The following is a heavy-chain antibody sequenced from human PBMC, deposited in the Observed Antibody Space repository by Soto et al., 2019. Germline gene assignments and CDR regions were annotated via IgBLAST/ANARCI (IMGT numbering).Heavy chain of an antibody. Sequence: DHLLESGGGLVQPGGSLRLSCAASGFNFGDYYMSWVRQAPGKGLEWVSFVSSTGGYTKYSDSVGGRFTVSRDNGKNSLHLQLNSLRVEDTAVYYCARLRVGVNWYFDLWGRGTLVTVSS. V-gene: IGHV3-11*03. CDR1: GFNFGDYY. D-gene: IGHD1-26*01. CDR2: VSSTGGYT. J-gene: IGHJ2*01. CDR3: ARLRVGVNWYFDL.